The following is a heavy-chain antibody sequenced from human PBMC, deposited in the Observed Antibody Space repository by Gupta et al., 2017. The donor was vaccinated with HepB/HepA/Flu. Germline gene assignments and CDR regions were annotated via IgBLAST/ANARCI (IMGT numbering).Heavy chain of an antibody. Sequence: QVQLQESGPGLVKPSETLSLTCPVPGGSISSYYWSWIRQPPGKGLEWIGYIYYSGSTNYNPSLKSRVTISVDTSKNQFSLKLSSVTAADTAVYYCARLSGTRWFDPWGQGTLVTVSS. CDR1: GGSISSYY. CDR3: ARLSGTRWFDP. J-gene: IGHJ5*02. D-gene: IGHD3-3*01. CDR2: IYYSGST. V-gene: IGHV4-59*01.